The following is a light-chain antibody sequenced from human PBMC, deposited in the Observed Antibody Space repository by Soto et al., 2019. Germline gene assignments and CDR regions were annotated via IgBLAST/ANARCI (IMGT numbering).Light chain of an antibody. V-gene: IGKV3-15*01. CDR3: QHYNSWPRT. CDR2: GAS. CDR1: QSVSSN. J-gene: IGKJ1*01. Sequence: EIVMTQSPATLSVSPGERATLSCRASQSVSSNFAWYQQQPGQAPRLLIYGASTRATGIPARVSGSGSGTDFTLTISSLQSEDFAVYYCQHYNSWPRTFGQGTKVEIK.